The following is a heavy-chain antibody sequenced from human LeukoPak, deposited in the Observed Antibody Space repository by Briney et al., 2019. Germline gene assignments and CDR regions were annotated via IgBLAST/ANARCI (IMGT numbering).Heavy chain of an antibody. J-gene: IGHJ5*02. CDR1: GFSLSTSGVG. CDR3: AHRPPPGITGVNWFDP. CDR2: IYWDDDK. V-gene: IGHV2-5*05. D-gene: IGHD1-20*01. Sequence: SGPTLVKPTQTLTLTCTFSGFSLSTSGVGVGWIRQPPGKALEWLALIYWDDDKRYGPSLKSRLTITKDTSKNQVVLTMTNMDPVDTATYYCAHRPPPGITGVNWFDPWGQGTLVTVSS.